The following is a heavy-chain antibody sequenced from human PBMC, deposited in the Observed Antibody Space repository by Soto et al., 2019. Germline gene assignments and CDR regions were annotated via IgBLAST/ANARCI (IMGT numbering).Heavy chain of an antibody. Sequence: EVRLVESGGGLVQPGGSLRLSCAASGFIFSDHYIDWVRQAPGKGLEWVGRSRKKANGYTTDYAASVKGRFTISRDDSKSSIYLQMDSRKTEDTAVYYCARSGSSTSCYDYWGQGTLVTVSS. J-gene: IGHJ4*02. CDR3: ARSGSSTSCYDY. D-gene: IGHD2-2*01. CDR2: SRKKANGYTT. V-gene: IGHV3-72*01. CDR1: GFIFSDHY.